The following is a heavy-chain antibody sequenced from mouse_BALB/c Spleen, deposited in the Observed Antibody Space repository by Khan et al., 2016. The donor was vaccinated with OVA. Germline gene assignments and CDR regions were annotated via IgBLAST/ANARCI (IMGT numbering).Heavy chain of an antibody. J-gene: IGHJ2*01. CDR2: IYPGGGYT. D-gene: IGHD3-1*01. CDR1: GYTFSNYW. CDR3: AKRGAAPATCDYFDY. V-gene: IGHV1-63*02. Sequence: VQLQQSGTELARPGTSVKMSCKAAGYTFSNYWIGWVKQRPGHGLEWIGDIYPGGGYTNYNENFKGKATLTADTSSSTAYMQLSSLASEDSAIYYGAKRGAAPATCDYFDYWGQGTTLTVSS.